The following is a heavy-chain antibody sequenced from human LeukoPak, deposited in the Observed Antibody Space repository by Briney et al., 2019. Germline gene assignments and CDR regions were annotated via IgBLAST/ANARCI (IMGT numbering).Heavy chain of an antibody. CDR3: ARDTGDSSGYYSTGGYFDY. J-gene: IGHJ4*02. Sequence: SETLSLTCAVSGGSISSGGYYWSWIRQPPGKGLEWIGYIYYGGSTNYNPSLKSRVTISVDTSKNQFSLKLSSVTAADTAVYYCARDTGDSSGYYSTGGYFDYWGQGTLVTVSS. V-gene: IGHV4-61*08. CDR2: IYYGGST. CDR1: GGSISSGGYY. D-gene: IGHD3-22*01.